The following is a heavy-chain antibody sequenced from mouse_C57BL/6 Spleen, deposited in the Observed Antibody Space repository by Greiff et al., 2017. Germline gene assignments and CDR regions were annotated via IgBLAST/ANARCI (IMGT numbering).Heavy chain of an antibody. V-gene: IGHV2-9-1*01. CDR1: GFSLTSYA. CDR3: ARNDYDDAMDY. J-gene: IGHJ4*01. D-gene: IGHD2-4*01. Sequence: VMLVESGPGLVAPSQSLSITCTVSGFSLTSYAISWVRQPPGKGLEWLGVIWTGGGTNYNSALKSRLSLSKDNSKSQVFLKKNSLQTDDTARYXCARNDYDDAMDYWGQGTSVTVSS. CDR2: IWTGGGT.